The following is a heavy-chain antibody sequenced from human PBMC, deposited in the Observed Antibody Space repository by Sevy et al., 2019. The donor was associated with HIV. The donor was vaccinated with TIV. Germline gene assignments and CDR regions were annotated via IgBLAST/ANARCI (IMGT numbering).Heavy chain of an antibody. CDR3: AMIDLIVEATNDFEY. V-gene: IGHV1-24*01. D-gene: IGHD1-26*01. Sequence: ASVKVSCKVSGHTLTELSMHWVRQAPGKGLEWMGGFDPEDGETVYAQNFQGRVTMTEDTSTDTAYMALSSLRSEDTAVYYSAMIDLIVEATNDFEYWGQGSLVTVSS. J-gene: IGHJ4*02. CDR1: GHTLTELS. CDR2: FDPEDGET.